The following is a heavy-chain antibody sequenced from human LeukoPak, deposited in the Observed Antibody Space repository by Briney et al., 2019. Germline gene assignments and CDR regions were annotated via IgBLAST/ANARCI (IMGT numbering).Heavy chain of an antibody. Sequence: QPGRSLRLSCAASGFTFSSYGMHWVRQAPGKGLEWVAVMYYDGISKYYADSVKGRFTISRDNSMNTLYLQMNSLRAEDTAVYFCAGDLYCSGGSCLYFDYWGQGTLVTVSS. D-gene: IGHD2-15*01. CDR3: AGDLYCSGGSCLYFDY. J-gene: IGHJ4*02. V-gene: IGHV3-33*01. CDR1: GFTFSSYG. CDR2: MYYDGISK.